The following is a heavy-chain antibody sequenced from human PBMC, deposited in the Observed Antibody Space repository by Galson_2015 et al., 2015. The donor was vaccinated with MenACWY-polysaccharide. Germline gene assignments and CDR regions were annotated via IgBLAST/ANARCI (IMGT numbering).Heavy chain of an antibody. Sequence: SLRLSCAASGFTFSSYGMHWVRQAPGKGLEWVADISYDGSNKYYADSVKGRFTISRDNSKNTLYLQMNSLRAEDTAVYYCAKEVVRGFGLNYWGQGTLVTVSS. CDR2: ISYDGSNK. CDR1: GFTFSSYG. J-gene: IGHJ4*02. CDR3: AKEVVRGFGLNY. D-gene: IGHD3-10*01. V-gene: IGHV3-30*18.